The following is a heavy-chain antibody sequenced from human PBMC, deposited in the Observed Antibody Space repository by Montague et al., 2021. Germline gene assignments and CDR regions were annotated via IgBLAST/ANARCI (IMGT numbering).Heavy chain of an antibody. D-gene: IGHD6-13*01. V-gene: IGHV3-11*06. CDR2: IGTPSSFT. CDR3: ARVGLTVAAGMIDY. CDR1: GFTFNNYF. J-gene: IGHJ4*02. Sequence: SLRLSCAASGFTFNNYFMSWFRQAPGKGLEWVSYIGTPSSFTRYADSVKGRFTISRDNAMNSLYLQMTAVRGEDTAVYYCARVGLTVAAGMIDYWGQGTLVTVSS.